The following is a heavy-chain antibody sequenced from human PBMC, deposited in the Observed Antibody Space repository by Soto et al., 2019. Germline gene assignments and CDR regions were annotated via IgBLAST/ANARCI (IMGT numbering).Heavy chain of an antibody. CDR2: IIAFLGNT. CDR3: ARLVGAADYYYGMDV. Sequence: ASVKVSCKASGYTFTSYAISWVRQAPGQGLEWMGRIIAFLGNTNYAQKVQGRVTITADKSTSTAYMELSSLRSEDTAVYYCARLVGAADYYYGMDVWGQGTTVTVSS. CDR1: GYTFTSYA. V-gene: IGHV1-18*01. D-gene: IGHD1-26*01. J-gene: IGHJ6*02.